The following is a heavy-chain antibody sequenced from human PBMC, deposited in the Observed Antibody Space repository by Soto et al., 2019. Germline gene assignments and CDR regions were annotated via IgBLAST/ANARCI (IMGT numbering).Heavy chain of an antibody. Sequence: GASVKVSCKASGGTFSSYTISWVRQAPGQGLEWMRRIIPILGIANYAQKFQGRVTITADKSTSTAYMELSSLRSEDTDVYYCQLTVAGPGAFDIWGQGTMVTVSS. D-gene: IGHD6-19*01. J-gene: IGHJ3*02. CDR1: GGTFSSYT. V-gene: IGHV1-69*02. CDR3: QLTVAGPGAFDI. CDR2: IIPILGIA.